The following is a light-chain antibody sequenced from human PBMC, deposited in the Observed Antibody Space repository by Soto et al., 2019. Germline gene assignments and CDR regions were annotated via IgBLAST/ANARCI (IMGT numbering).Light chain of an antibody. CDR2: GAS. Sequence: EIVMTQSPATLSVSPGERANLSCRGSQSVSSNLAWYQQKSGQAPRLLIYGASTRATGIPARFSGSGSGTEFTLTISSLQSEDFAVYYCQQYNNWPPITFGGGTKVEIK. CDR1: QSVSSN. V-gene: IGKV3-15*01. J-gene: IGKJ4*01. CDR3: QQYNNWPPIT.